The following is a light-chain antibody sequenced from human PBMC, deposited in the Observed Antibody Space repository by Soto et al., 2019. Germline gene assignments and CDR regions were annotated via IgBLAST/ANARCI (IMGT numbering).Light chain of an antibody. CDR1: QSVSSY. J-gene: IGKJ4*01. CDR3: QQRSKWPPT. CDR2: DAS. Sequence: EIVLTQSPATLSLSPGERATLSCRPSQSVSSYLAWYQQKPGQAPRLLVYDASNRATGIPARFSGSGSGTDFTLTISSLEPEDFAVYYCQQRSKWPPTFGGGTKVGVK. V-gene: IGKV3-11*01.